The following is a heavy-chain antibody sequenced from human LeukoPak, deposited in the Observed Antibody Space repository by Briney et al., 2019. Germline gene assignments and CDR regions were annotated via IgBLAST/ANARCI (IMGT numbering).Heavy chain of an antibody. CDR3: AREPREQWLTVYYYYYMDV. J-gene: IGHJ6*03. Sequence: GGSLRLSCAASGFTFSSYAMHWVRQAPGKGLEWVAVISYDGSNKYYADSVKGRFTISRDNSKNTLYLQMNSLRAEDTAVYYCAREPREQWLTVYYYYYMDVWGKGTTVTVSS. CDR2: ISYDGSNK. V-gene: IGHV3-30*04. CDR1: GFTFSSYA. D-gene: IGHD6-19*01.